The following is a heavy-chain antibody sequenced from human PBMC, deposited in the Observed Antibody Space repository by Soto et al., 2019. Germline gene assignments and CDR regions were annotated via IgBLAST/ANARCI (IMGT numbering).Heavy chain of an antibody. CDR1: GGSTSSDNY. J-gene: IGHJ4*02. CDR3: VRDLNGSGDY. Sequence: PSETLSLTCTVSGGSTSSDNYWSWIRQPPGKGLEWIGHIYYSGNTDYNPSLGSRGTISLDTSKNQLSLSLRSVTAADTAIYFCVRDLNGSGDYWGQGTLVTVSS. V-gene: IGHV4-59*01. D-gene: IGHD3-10*01. CDR2: IYYSGNT.